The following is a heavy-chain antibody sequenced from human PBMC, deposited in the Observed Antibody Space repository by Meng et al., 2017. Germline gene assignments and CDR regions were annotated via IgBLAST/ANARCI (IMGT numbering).Heavy chain of an antibody. J-gene: IGHJ4*02. Sequence: RRGHGLFKPPEPPSHPWAVYGGSLSGSYWSWIRQPQGKGLEWIGEINQIGRTNYNPSLKSRVTISVDTSKNQFSLKLSSVTAADTAVYYCARGLGYCSGGSSCWGQGTLVTVSS. CDR2: INQIGRT. CDR3: ARGLGYCSGGSSC. V-gene: IGHV4-34*01. D-gene: IGHD2-15*01. CDR1: GGSLSGSY.